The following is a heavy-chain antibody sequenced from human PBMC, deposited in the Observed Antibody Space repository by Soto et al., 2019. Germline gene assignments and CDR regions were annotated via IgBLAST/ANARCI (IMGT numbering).Heavy chain of an antibody. D-gene: IGHD4-17*01. V-gene: IGHV3-23*01. CDR1: GFTFSSYA. J-gene: IGHJ4*02. CDR2: ISGSGGRT. CDR3: AKDRGYGDSNEMDY. Sequence: EVQLLESGGGLVQPGGSLRLSCAASGFTFSSYAMSWVRQAPGKGLGWVAAISGSGGRTYYADSVKGGFPIPRDNSKNPVYLQMTSLRAEDTAVYYCAKDRGYGDSNEMDYWGQGTLVTVSS.